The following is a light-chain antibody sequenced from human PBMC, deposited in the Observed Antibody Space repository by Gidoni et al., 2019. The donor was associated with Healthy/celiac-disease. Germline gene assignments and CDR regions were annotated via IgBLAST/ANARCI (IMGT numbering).Light chain of an antibody. CDR1: QIVSSY. CDR2: DAS. J-gene: IGKJ3*01. V-gene: IGKV3-11*01. Sequence: EIVLTQSPATLSLSPGERATLSCTASQIVSSYLAWYQQKPGQAPRLLIYDASNRATGIPARFSGSGSGTDFTLTISSLEPEDFAVYYCQQRSNWPPIFTFXPXTKVDIK. CDR3: QQRSNWPPIFT.